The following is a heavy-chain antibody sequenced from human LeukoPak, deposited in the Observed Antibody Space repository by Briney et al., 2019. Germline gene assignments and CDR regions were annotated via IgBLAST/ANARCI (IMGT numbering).Heavy chain of an antibody. J-gene: IGHJ4*02. V-gene: IGHV3-23*01. Sequence: GGSLRLSCAASRFTFSSYAMNWVRQAPGKGLEWVSAIGGSSGFTFYADSVKGRFTISRDNSKNTLYLQMNSLRDEDTAVYYCAKPPQGTWSFFDYWGQGTLVTVSS. CDR2: IGGSSGFT. CDR3: AKPPQGTWSFFDY. D-gene: IGHD6-13*01. CDR1: RFTFSSYA.